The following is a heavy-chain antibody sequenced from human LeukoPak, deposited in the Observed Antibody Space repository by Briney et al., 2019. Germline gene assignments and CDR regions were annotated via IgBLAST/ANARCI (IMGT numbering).Heavy chain of an antibody. CDR1: GGSFSGYY. CDR3: ARGLAAGSPRPYYYYGMDV. Sequence: PSQTLSLTCAVYGGSFSGYYWSWIRQPPGKGLEWTGEINHSGSTNYNPSLKSRVTISVDTSKNQFSLKLSSVTAADTAVYYCARGLAAGSPRPYYYYGMDVWGQGTTVTVSS. CDR2: INHSGST. D-gene: IGHD6-13*01. J-gene: IGHJ6*02. V-gene: IGHV4-34*01.